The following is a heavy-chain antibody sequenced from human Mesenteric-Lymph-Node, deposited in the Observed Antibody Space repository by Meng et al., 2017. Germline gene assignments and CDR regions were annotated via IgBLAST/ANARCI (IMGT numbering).Heavy chain of an antibody. J-gene: IGHJ4*02. CDR1: GFTVGNNY. Sequence: EVQPVEAGGRLVQTGGCLRLSGAASGFTVGNNYMSWVSQAPGKGLEWVSFIYSGGSTYYADSVKGRFTISRDNSKNTLYLQMNSLRAEDTAVYYCARGMGATEIRYWGQGTLVTVSS. D-gene: IGHD1-26*01. CDR2: IYSGGST. CDR3: ARGMGATEIRY. V-gene: IGHV3-66*01.